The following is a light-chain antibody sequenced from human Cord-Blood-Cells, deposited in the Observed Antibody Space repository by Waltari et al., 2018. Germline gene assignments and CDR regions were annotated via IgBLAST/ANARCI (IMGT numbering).Light chain of an antibody. Sequence: DIVMPQSPDSLAVSLGERATINCKSSQSVLYSSNNKNYLAWYQHKPGQPPKLLIYWASTRESGVPDRFSGSGSGTDFTLTISSLQAEDVAVYYCQQYYSTPYTFGQGTKLEIK. J-gene: IGKJ2*01. CDR2: WAS. CDR1: QSVLYSSNNKNY. V-gene: IGKV4-1*01. CDR3: QQYYSTPYT.